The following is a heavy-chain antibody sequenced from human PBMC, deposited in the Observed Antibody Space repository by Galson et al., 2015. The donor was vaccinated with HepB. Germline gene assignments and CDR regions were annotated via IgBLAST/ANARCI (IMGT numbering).Heavy chain of an antibody. D-gene: IGHD3-3*02. CDR3: ARGAIYFYDS. CDR2: ITYSGGTT. V-gene: IGHV3-23*01. Sequence: SLRLSCAASGFTFNDYGMAWVRQAPGKGLEWVSSITYSGGTTYYADSVKGRFTISRDSSRNTLYLQMNSLKGDDTAIYFCARGAIYFYDSWGQGTLVTVSS. J-gene: IGHJ4*02. CDR1: GFTFNDYG.